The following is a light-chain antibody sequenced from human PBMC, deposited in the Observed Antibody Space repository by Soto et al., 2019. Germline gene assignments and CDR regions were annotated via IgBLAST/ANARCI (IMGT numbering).Light chain of an antibody. Sequence: QSALAQPPSASGSPGQSVTISCAGTSNDVGGYNFVSWYQQHPGKAPKLMIFEVSKRPSGVPDRFSGSKSGNTDSLTVSGLQAEDEADYYCSSYAGNNIFYVFGTGTKVTVL. CDR1: SNDVGGYNF. CDR2: EVS. J-gene: IGLJ1*01. V-gene: IGLV2-8*01. CDR3: SSYAGNNIFYV.